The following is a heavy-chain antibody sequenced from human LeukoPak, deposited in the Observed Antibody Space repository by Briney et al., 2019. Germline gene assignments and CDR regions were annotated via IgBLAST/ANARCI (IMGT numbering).Heavy chain of an antibody. J-gene: IGHJ6*04. CDR2: TDHSGST. CDR1: GGSFSGYY. V-gene: IGHV4-34*01. CDR3: ARGYTYYGSGSPPGDV. Sequence: PSETLSPTCAVYGGSFSGYYWSWIRHPPGRGLEWIAETDHSGSTHYNPSLRSRVIISVDMSQHQVSLRLNSLTAADTAVYYCARGYTYYGSGSPPGDVWDNGTSVIVSS. D-gene: IGHD3-10*01.